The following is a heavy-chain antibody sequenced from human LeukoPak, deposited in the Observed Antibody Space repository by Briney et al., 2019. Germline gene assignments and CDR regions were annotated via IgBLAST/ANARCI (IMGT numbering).Heavy chain of an antibody. V-gene: IGHV3-33*01. CDR2: IWYDGSNK. J-gene: IGHJ4*02. Sequence: GGSLRLSCAASGFTFSSYGMHWVRQAPGKGLEWVAVIWYDGSNKYYADSVKGRFTISRDNAKNSLYLQMNSLRAEDTAVYYCARSSSGGSCYDYWGQGTLVTVSS. CDR1: GFTFSSYG. CDR3: ARSSSGGSCYDY. D-gene: IGHD2-15*01.